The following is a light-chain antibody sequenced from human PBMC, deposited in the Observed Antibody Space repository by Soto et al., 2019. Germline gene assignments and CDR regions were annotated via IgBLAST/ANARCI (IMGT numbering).Light chain of an antibody. V-gene: IGKV3-20*01. CDR1: ESVTSSS. CDR2: AVS. Sequence: EIVLTQSPGTLSLSPGKRATLSCRASESVTSSSLAWYQQKLDQAPRLLMYAVSIRATGIPDRFRGSGSGTDFTLTISRLEPEDFAVYYCQQYLRSPSTFGQGTKVEIK. CDR3: QQYLRSPST. J-gene: IGKJ2*01.